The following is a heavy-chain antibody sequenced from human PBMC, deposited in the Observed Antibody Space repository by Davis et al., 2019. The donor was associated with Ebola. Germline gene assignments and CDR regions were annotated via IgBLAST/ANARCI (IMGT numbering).Heavy chain of an antibody. J-gene: IGHJ6*02. CDR1: GGTFSSYA. Sequence: SVKVSCKASGGTFSSYAISRVRQAPGQGLEWMGRIIPILGIANYAQKFQGRVTITADKSTSTAYMELSSLRSEDTAVYYCASSKSYSSSWYGVSHLGYYYGMGVWGQGTTVTVSS. D-gene: IGHD6-13*01. V-gene: IGHV1-69*04. CDR2: IIPILGIA. CDR3: ASSKSYSSSWYGVSHLGYYYGMGV.